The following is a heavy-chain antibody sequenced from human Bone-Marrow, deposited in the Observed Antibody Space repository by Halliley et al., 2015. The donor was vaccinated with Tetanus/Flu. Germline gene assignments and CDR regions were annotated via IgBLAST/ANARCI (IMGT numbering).Heavy chain of an antibody. J-gene: IGHJ4*02. CDR3: ARDPSYDTGFDY. CDR1: GFTFASYA. D-gene: IGHD3-22*01. V-gene: IGHV3-23*01. CDR2: ISASGVNT. Sequence: SLRLSCVASGFTFASYALNWFRQAPGKGLEWVSAISASGVNTWYADSVKGRFTVSRDNSKNTLFLQMNSLRVEDTALYYCARDPSYDTGFDYWGQGTLVSVSS.